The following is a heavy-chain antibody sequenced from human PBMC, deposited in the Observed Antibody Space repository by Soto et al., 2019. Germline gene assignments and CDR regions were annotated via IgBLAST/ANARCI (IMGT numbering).Heavy chain of an antibody. CDR3: AKDGDV. J-gene: IGHJ6*02. CDR2: ISGSGGST. Sequence: EVQLLESGGGFVQLGGSLRLSCAASGFTCSRYVMTWVRQGPGKGLEWVSGISGSGGSTYYADSVKGRFTISRDNSKNTLYLQMNSLRGEDTAVYYCAKDGDVWGQGTTVTVSS. CDR1: GFTCSRYV. V-gene: IGHV3-23*01.